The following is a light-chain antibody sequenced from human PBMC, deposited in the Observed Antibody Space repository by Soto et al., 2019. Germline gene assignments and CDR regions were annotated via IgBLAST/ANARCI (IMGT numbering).Light chain of an antibody. J-gene: IGKJ1*01. CDR3: QQYNSYTWT. V-gene: IGKV1-5*01. Sequence: DIQMTQSPSTLSASVGDGVTITCRASQSISSWLAWYQQKPGKAPKLLIYDASSLESGVPSRFSGSGSGTEFTLTISSLQPDDFATYYCQQYNSYTWTCGQGTKGDIK. CDR2: DAS. CDR1: QSISSW.